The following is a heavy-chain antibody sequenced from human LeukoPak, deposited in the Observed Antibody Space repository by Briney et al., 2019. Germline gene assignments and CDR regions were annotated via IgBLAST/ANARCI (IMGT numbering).Heavy chain of an antibody. CDR2: FDTEHREA. V-gene: IGHV1-24*01. CDR3: AAGGIYSLLDY. CDR1: GYSLTDLS. D-gene: IGHD1-26*01. Sequence: EASVKVSCKVSGYSLTDLSMHCVRQAPGNGLEWMGGFDTEHREAIYAQKFQGRVSMTEDTSTDTAYMELSSLRSEDTAVYYCAAGGIYSLLDYWGQGTLVTVSS. J-gene: IGHJ4*02.